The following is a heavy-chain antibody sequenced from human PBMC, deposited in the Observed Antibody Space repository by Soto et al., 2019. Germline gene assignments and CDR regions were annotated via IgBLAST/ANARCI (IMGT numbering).Heavy chain of an antibody. CDR2: IYYSGST. CDR1: GGSISSGDYY. CDR3: ARVFYDYVWGSYYWFDP. V-gene: IGHV4-30-4*01. Sequence: QVQLQESGPGLVKPSQTLSLTCTVSGGSISSGDYYWSWIRQPPGKGLEWIGYIYYSGSTYYNPSLKSRVTISVDTSKNQFSLKLSSVTAADTAVYYCARVFYDYVWGSYYWFDPWGQGTLVTVSS. D-gene: IGHD3-16*01. J-gene: IGHJ5*02.